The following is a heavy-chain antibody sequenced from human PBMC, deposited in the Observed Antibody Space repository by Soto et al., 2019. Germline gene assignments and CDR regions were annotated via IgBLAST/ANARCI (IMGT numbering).Heavy chain of an antibody. V-gene: IGHV3-23*01. D-gene: IGHD3-22*01. Sequence: GGSLRLSCAASGFTFSSYAMSWVRQAPGKGLEWVSAISGSGGSTYYADSVKGRFTISRDNSKNTPYLQMNSLRAEDTAVYYCAKDYYDSSGQFDYWGQGTLVTVSS. CDR3: AKDYYDSSGQFDY. CDR1: GFTFSSYA. CDR2: ISGSGGST. J-gene: IGHJ4*02.